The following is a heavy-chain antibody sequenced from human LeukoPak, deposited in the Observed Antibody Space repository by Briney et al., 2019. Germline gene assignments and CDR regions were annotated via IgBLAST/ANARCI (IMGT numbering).Heavy chain of an antibody. CDR2: IYYSGST. V-gene: IGHV4-59*08. Sequence: PSETLSPTRTVSGGSISSYYWGWIRQPPGKGLEWIGYIYYSGSTNYNPSLKSRVTISVDTSKNQFSLKLSSVTASDTAVYYCARTIAAAAPIDYWGQGTLVTVSS. D-gene: IGHD6-13*01. CDR3: ARTIAAAAPIDY. CDR1: GGSISSYY. J-gene: IGHJ4*02.